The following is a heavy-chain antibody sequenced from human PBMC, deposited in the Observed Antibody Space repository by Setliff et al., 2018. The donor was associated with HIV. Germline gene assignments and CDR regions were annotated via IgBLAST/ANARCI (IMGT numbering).Heavy chain of an antibody. CDR2: INYSGIT. CDR3: ARDPGGLYCTSSSCQGGCFDP. V-gene: IGHV4-59*11. J-gene: IGHJ5*02. CDR1: GGSITSHY. Sequence: KTSETLSLTCSISGGSITSHYWNWIRQPPGKGLEWIGSINYSGITNYNPSLRGRVSISVDTSKSQISLRLNSVSAADTAVYYCARDPGGLYCTSSSCQGGCFDPWGQGALVTVSS. D-gene: IGHD2-2*01.